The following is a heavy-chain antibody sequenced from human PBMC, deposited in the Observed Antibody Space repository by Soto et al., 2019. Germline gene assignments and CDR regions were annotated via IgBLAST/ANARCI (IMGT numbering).Heavy chain of an antibody. CDR2: ISGSGGST. CDR1: GFTFSSYA. J-gene: IGHJ6*03. V-gene: IGHV3-23*01. Sequence: EVQLLESGGGLVQPGGSLRLSCAASGFTFSSYAMSWVRQAPGKGLEWVSAISGSGGSTYYADSVKGRFTISRDNSKNTQYLQMNSLRAEDTAVYYCAKLPGSNYYYDYMDVWGKGTTVTVSS. D-gene: IGHD3-9*01. CDR3: AKLPGSNYYYDYMDV.